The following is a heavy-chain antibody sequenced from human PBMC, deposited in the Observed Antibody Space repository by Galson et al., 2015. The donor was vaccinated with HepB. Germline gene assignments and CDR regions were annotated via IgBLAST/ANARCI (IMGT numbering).Heavy chain of an antibody. D-gene: IGHD1-26*01. Sequence: SLRLSCAASGFTFSSYAMSWVRQAPGKGLEWVSIISGTGVSTYYADSVKGRFTISRDNSKNTLYLQMNSLRAEDTAVYYCAKNQSVSGTYYIDYYYGMDVWGQGTTVTVSS. CDR1: GFTFSSYA. CDR2: ISGTGVST. V-gene: IGHV3-23*01. J-gene: IGHJ6*02. CDR3: AKNQSVSGTYYIDYYYGMDV.